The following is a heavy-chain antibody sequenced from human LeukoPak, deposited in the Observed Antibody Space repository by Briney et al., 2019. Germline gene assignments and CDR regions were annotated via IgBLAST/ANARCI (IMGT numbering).Heavy chain of an antibody. CDR1: GYTFTGYY. V-gene: IGHV1-2*02. J-gene: IGHJ5*02. CDR3: ARESGSSWYFAIFDP. Sequence: GASVKVSCKASGYTFTGYYMHWVRQAPGQGLEWMGWINPNSGGTNYAQKFQGRVTMTRDTSISTAYMELSRLRSEDTAVYYCARESGSSWYFAIFDPWGQGTLVTVSS. D-gene: IGHD6-13*01. CDR2: INPNSGGT.